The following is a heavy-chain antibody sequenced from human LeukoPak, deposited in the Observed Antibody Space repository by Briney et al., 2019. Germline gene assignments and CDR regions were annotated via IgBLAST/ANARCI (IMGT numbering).Heavy chain of an antibody. V-gene: IGHV3-48*01. Sequence: GGSLRLSCAASGFTFSSYSMNRVRQAPGKGLEWVSYVSSSSSIIYYADSVKGRFTISRDIAKNSLYLQMNSLRVEDTALYYCAKRIDTHYVLSPNFDYWGQGTLVTVSS. CDR2: VSSSSSII. D-gene: IGHD3-10*02. CDR1: GFTFSSYS. CDR3: AKRIDTHYVLSPNFDY. J-gene: IGHJ4*02.